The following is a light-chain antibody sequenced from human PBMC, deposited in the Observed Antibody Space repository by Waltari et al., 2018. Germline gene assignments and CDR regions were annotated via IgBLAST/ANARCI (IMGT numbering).Light chain of an antibody. J-gene: IGLJ3*02. V-gene: IGLV4-69*01. Sequence: QQPEKGPADLMKVNSDGSPSRGDDIPDRFSGSSSGAERYLTISSLQSEDEADYYCQTGGHGTWVFGGGTKLTVL. CDR2: VNSDGSP. CDR3: QTGGHGTWV.